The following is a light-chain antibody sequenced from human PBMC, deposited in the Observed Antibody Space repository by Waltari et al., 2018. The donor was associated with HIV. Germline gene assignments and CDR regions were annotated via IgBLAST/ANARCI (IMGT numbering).Light chain of an antibody. J-gene: IGLJ1*01. V-gene: IGLV2-14*01. CDR2: EVS. Sequence: QSALTQPASVSGSPGQSITISCTGTSSYVGGYNYFSWYQQHPGKAPKLMIYEVSNRPSGVSNRFSGSKSGNTASLTISGLQAEDEADYYCSSYTSSSTPYVFGTGTKVTVL. CDR3: SSYTSSSTPYV. CDR1: SSYVGGYNY.